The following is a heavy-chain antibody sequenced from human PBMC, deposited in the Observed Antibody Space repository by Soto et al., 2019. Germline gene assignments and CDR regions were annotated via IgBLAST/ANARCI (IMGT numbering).Heavy chain of an antibody. CDR3: ARRLCSGGSCYSGYWFDP. D-gene: IGHD2-15*01. CDR2: IYYSRST. CDR1: GGSISSYY. V-gene: IGHV4-59*08. J-gene: IGHJ5*02. Sequence: SETLSLTCTASGGSISSYYWSWIRQPPGKGLEKIGYIYYSRSTNYNPSLKSRVTISVDTSKNQFSLKLSSVTAADTAVYYCARRLCSGGSCYSGYWFDPWGQGTLVTVSS.